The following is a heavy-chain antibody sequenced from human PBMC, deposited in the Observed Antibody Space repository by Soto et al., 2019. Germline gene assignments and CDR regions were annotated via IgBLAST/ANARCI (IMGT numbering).Heavy chain of an antibody. V-gene: IGHV3-15*01. CDR2: IKSKTDGGTT. D-gene: IGHD3-3*01. CDR1: VFTFSNAW. J-gene: IGHJ5*02. Sequence: PXGSLRLSCAASVFTFSNAWMSWVRHSPGKGLEWVGRIKSKTDGGTTDYAAPVKGRFTISRDDSKNTLYLQMNSLKTEDTAVYYCTTDLYDFWSGYTPWGQATLVNVSS. CDR3: TTDLYDFWSGYTP.